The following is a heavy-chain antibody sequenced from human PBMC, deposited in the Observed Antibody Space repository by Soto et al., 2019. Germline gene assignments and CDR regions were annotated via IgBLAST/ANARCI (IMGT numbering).Heavy chain of an antibody. V-gene: IGHV1-18*04. CDR1: GYTFTTYG. CDR3: ARVVKAGDYGDYGRYYFDY. J-gene: IGHJ4*01. CDR2: ISAYSGNT. Sequence: QVQLVQSGAEVKKPGASVKVSCKASGYTFTTYGITWVRQAPGQGLEWMGWISAYSGNTNYAQKLQGRLTVTTDTSTNTTYMDQRSLRSDATAVYYCARVVKAGDYGDYGRYYFDYWGHGTLVTVSS. D-gene: IGHD4-17*01.